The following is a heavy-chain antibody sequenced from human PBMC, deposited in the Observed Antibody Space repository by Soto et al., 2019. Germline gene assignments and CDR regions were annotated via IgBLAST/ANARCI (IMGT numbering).Heavy chain of an antibody. CDR1: GGSISSGDYY. J-gene: IGHJ6*01. D-gene: IGHD3-10*01. Sequence: QVQLQESGPGLVKPSQTLSLTCTVSGGSISSGDYYGSRIRQPPGKGLEWIGYIYYSGSTYYNPSLKSRVTLSVDTSKKQCSLKLSSVTAADTAVYYCAGTITLVRVGQALYSDYGMDVWGQGNTVNVSS. CDR3: AGTITLVRVGQALYSDYGMDV. V-gene: IGHV4-30-4*01. CDR2: IYYSGST.